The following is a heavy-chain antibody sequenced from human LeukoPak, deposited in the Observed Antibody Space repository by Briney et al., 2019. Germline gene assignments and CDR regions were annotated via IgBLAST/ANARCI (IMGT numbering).Heavy chain of an antibody. CDR3: ARDSNGKRGSAAGSPFFDY. J-gene: IGHJ4*02. Sequence: QHGGSLRLSCAASGFVFPTYVMSWVRQAPGKGLEWVSSVGGDGHVTYSADSVKGRFTISRDNSKNTLFLQMNSLRVEDTAIYYCARDSNGKRGSAAGSPFFDYWGQGTLVTVSS. V-gene: IGHV3-23*01. CDR1: GFVFPTYV. D-gene: IGHD6-13*01. CDR2: VGGDGHVT.